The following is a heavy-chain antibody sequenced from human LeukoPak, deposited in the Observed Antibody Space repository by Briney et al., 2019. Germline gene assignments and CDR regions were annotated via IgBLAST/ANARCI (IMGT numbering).Heavy chain of an antibody. D-gene: IGHD5-18*01. V-gene: IGHV1-2*02. J-gene: IGHJ5*02. CDR3: ARGYSYGSNWFDP. Sequence: GASVKVSCKSSGYTFTGYYMHWVRQAPGQGLEWMGWINPNSGGTNYPQKFRGRVTLTRDTSITTAYMDLSRLRSDDTAVYYCARGYSYGSNWFDPWGQGTLVTVSS. CDR2: INPNSGGT. CDR1: GYTFTGYY.